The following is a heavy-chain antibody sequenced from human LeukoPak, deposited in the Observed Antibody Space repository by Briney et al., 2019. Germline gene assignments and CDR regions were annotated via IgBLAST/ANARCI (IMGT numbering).Heavy chain of an antibody. CDR1: GFTFSSYA. D-gene: IGHD3-22*01. V-gene: IGHV3-23*01. J-gene: IGHJ4*02. CDR2: ISGSGGRT. Sequence: GGSLRLSCAASGFTFSSYAMSWVREAPGKGLEWVSAISGSGGRTYYADSVKGRFTISRDNSKNTLYLQMNSLRAEDTAVYYCARGENYYDSSGSPLSAGYNWGQGTLVTVSS. CDR3: ARGENYYDSSGSPLSAGYN.